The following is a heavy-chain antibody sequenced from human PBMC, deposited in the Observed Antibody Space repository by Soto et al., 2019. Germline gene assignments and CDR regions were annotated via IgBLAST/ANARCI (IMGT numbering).Heavy chain of an antibody. CDR2: IYSDGTT. J-gene: IGHJ2*01. CDR3: ARKLSFDV. D-gene: IGHD2-15*01. Sequence: EVQLVESGGGLIQPGGSLRLSCAASGFTVSSNYMSWVRQAPGKGLEWVSVIYSDGTTYYADSVRGRFTTSRDNSKNTLYLQLNNLRPEDTAVYYCARKLSFDVWGRGTLVTVSS. CDR1: GFTVSSNY. V-gene: IGHV3-53*01.